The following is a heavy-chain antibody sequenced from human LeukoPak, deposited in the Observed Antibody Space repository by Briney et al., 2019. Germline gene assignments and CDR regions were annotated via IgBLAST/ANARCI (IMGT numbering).Heavy chain of an antibody. V-gene: IGHV3-23*01. CDR2: ISGSGGST. CDR3: AKDLHYYDSSGYPSL. CDR1: GFTFSSYS. D-gene: IGHD3-22*01. Sequence: PGGSLRLSCAASGFTFSSYSMNWVRQAPGKGLEWVSAISGSGGSTYYADSVKGRFTISRDNSKNTLYLQMNSLRAEDTAVYYCAKDLHYYDSSGYPSLWGQGTLVTVSS. J-gene: IGHJ4*02.